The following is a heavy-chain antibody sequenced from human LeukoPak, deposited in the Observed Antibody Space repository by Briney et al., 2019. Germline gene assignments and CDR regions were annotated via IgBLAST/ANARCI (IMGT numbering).Heavy chain of an antibody. J-gene: IGHJ5*02. CDR1: GGSISSSSYY. D-gene: IGHD4-11*01. CDR2: INHSGST. V-gene: IGHV4-39*07. CDR3: ARGKFSVTSSRGSWFDP. Sequence: SETLSLTCTVSGGSISSSSYYWSWIRQPPGKGLEWIGEINHSGSTNYNPSLKSRVTISVDTSKNQFSLKLSSVTAADTAVYYCARGKFSVTSSRGSWFDPWGQGTLVTVSS.